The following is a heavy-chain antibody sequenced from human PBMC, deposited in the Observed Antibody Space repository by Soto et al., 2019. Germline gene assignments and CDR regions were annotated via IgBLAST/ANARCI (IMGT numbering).Heavy chain of an antibody. V-gene: IGHV3-23*01. CDR3: ANQPSRLRGIP. D-gene: IGHD4-17*01. CDR1: GFTFSSYA. CDR2: ISGSGGST. Sequence: EVQLLESGGGLVQPGGSLRLSCAASGFTFSSYAMSWVRQAPGEGLEWVSAISGSGGSTYYADSVKGRFTISRDNSKNTLYLQMNSLRAEDTAVYYCANQPSRLRGIPWGQGTLVTVSS. J-gene: IGHJ5*02.